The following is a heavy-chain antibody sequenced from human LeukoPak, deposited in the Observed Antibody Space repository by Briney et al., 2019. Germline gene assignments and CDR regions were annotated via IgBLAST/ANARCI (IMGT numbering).Heavy chain of an antibody. CDR3: ARHANSGSGYYDY. CDR1: GGSMSSYY. Sequence: SETLSLTCTVSGGSMSSYYWSWIRQLPGKGLEWIGYIYYSGSINYNPSLKSRVTISVYTSKNHFSLRLSSVTAADTAFYYCARHANSGSGYYDYWGQGVLVTVSS. V-gene: IGHV4-59*08. D-gene: IGHD3-10*01. CDR2: IYYSGSI. J-gene: IGHJ4*02.